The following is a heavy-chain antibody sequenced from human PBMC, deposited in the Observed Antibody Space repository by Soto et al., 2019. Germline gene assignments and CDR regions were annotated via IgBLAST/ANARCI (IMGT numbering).Heavy chain of an antibody. J-gene: IGHJ6*02. V-gene: IGHV1-69*06. D-gene: IGHD4-17*01. CDR2: IIPIFGTA. CDR3: AREGDYGDYSGYYGMDV. Sequence: QVQLVQSGAEVKKPGSSVKVSCKASGGTFSSYAISWVRQAPGQGLEWMGGIIPIFGTANYAQKFQGRVTITADKSTSTAYMELSSLISEDTAVYYCAREGDYGDYSGYYGMDVWGQGTTVTVSS. CDR1: GGTFSSYA.